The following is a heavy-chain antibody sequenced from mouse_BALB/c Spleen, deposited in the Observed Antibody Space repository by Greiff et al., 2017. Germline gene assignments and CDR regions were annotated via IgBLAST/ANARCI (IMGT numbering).Heavy chain of an antibody. CDR2: ISSGGSYT. CDR1: GFTFSSYG. CDR3: AREATAHYFDY. J-gene: IGHJ2*01. Sequence: DVKLVESGGDLVKPGGSLKLSCAASGFTFSSYGMSWVRQTPDKRLEWVATISSGGSYTYYPDSVKGRFTISRDNAKNTLYLQMSSLKSEDTAMYYCAREATAHYFDYWGQGTTLTVSS. D-gene: IGHD1-2*01. V-gene: IGHV5-6*02.